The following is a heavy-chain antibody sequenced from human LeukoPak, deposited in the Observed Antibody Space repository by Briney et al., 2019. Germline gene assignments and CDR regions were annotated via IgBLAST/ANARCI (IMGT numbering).Heavy chain of an antibody. V-gene: IGHV4-59*01. D-gene: IGHD5-18*01. CDR2: IYYTGNT. CDR1: GGSISPYY. Sequence: SETLSLTCTVSGGSISPYYWSWIRQPPGKGLEWIGYIYYTGNTDSNPSLKSRVTISLDTSRTQFSLRLSSVTAADTAFYYCARGGYTYGFDYWGQGTLVTVSS. CDR3: ARGGYTYGFDY. J-gene: IGHJ4*02.